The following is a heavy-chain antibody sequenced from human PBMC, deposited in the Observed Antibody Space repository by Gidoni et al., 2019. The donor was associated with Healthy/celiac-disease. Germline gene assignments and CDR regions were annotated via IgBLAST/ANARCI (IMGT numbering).Heavy chain of an antibody. D-gene: IGHD3-22*01. J-gene: IGHJ4*02. Sequence: QVTLRESGPALVKPTQTLTLTCTFSGFSLSTSGMRVSWIRQPPGKALEWLARIDWDDDKFYSTSLKTRLTISKDTSKNQVVLTMTNMDPVDTATYYCARIRGHGYDSSGYHFYFDYWGQGTLVTVSS. CDR3: ARIRGHGYDSSGYHFYFDY. CDR2: IDWDDDK. V-gene: IGHV2-70*04. CDR1: GFSLSTSGMR.